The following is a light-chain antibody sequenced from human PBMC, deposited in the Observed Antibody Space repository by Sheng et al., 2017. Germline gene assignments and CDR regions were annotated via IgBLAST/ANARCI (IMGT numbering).Light chain of an antibody. CDR3: QQRSTWLT. J-gene: IGKJ4*01. V-gene: IGKV3D-20*02. Sequence: EIVLTQSPGTLSLSPGERATLSCRASQSVSSSYLAWYQQKPGQAPRLLIFGASTRATGIPARFSGSGSGTEFTLTVSSLQSEDFAVYYCQQRSTWLTFGGGTKVEIK. CDR2: GAS. CDR1: QSVSSSY.